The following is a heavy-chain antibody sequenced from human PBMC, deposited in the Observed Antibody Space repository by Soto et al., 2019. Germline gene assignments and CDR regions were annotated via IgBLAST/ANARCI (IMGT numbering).Heavy chain of an antibody. J-gene: IGHJ3*01. CDR2: INTANGDT. Sequence: QAQLVQSGAEVTKPGASVKISCKASGYMCTTLPIHLVRQAPGQGLEWMGWINTANGDTKYSLKYEGRITLTRDPSTFTTYLELTTLTSEDTAVYFCARDRHPTAYYVNDAFNVWGQGTMISVSS. CDR3: ARDRHPTAYYVNDAFNV. D-gene: IGHD3-10*02. V-gene: IGHV1-3*04. CDR1: GYMCTTLP.